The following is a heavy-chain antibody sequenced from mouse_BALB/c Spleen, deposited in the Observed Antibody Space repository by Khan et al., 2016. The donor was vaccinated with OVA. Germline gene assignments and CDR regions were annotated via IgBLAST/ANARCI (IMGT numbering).Heavy chain of an antibody. CDR2: ITYSGST. CDR1: GYSITSDYA. D-gene: IGHD4-1*01. V-gene: IGHV3-2*02. CDR3: AMGRTY. J-gene: IGHJ3*01. Sequence: VQLQQSGPGLVKPSQSLSLTCTVTGYSITSDYAWNWIRQFPGSKLEWMGYITYSGSTSYNPSLKSRISITRDTSKNQFFLQLNFVTTEDTATYYCAMGRTYWGQGTLVTVSA.